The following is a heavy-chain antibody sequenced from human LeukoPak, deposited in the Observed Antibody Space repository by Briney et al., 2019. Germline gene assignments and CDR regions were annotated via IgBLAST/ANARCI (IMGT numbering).Heavy chain of an antibody. CDR2: ISGSNSYI. J-gene: IGHJ4*02. CDR3: ARGGPNTYYDFWSGYYHY. V-gene: IGHV3-21*01. CDR1: GFTFSSYT. D-gene: IGHD3-3*01. Sequence: GGSLRLSCAASGFTFSSYTMHWIRQAPGKGLEWVSSISGSNSYIFYADSVKGRFTVSRDNAKDSLYLQMNSLRAEDTAVYYCARGGPNTYYDFWSGYYHYWGQGTLVTVSS.